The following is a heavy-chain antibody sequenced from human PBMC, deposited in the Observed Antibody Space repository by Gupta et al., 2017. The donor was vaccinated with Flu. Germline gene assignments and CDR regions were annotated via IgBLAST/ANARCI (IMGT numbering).Heavy chain of an antibody. V-gene: IGHV1-69*01. CDR3: ARDSSDIVVVPASEYGMDV. CDR1: GGTFSSYA. CDR2: IIPIFGTA. Sequence: QVQLVQSGAEVKKPGSSVKVSCKASGGTFSSYAISWVRQAPGQGLEWMGGIIPIFGTANDAQKFQGRVTITADESTSTAYMELSSLRSEDTAVYYCARDSSDIVVVPASEYGMDVWGQGTTVTVSS. D-gene: IGHD2-2*01. J-gene: IGHJ6*02.